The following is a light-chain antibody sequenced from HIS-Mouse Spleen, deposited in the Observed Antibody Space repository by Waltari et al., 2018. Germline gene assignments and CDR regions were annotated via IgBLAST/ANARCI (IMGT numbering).Light chain of an antibody. J-gene: IGLJ3*02. Sequence: QSVLTQPPSASGTPGQGVTISCSGSSSNIGSNYVYWYQQPPGTAPKLLIYRNNLRPSGVPDRFCGSKSGTSASLAISGLRSEDEADYYCAAWDDSLSGPVFGGGTKLTVL. CDR3: AAWDDSLSGPV. CDR2: RNN. CDR1: SSNIGSNY. V-gene: IGLV1-47*01.